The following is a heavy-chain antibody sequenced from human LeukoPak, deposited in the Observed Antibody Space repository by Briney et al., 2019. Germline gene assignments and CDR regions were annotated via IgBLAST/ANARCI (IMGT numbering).Heavy chain of an antibody. CDR1: GFTFSSYA. D-gene: IGHD6-19*01. CDR2: ISGSGGST. CDR3: ARGIAVAGTSGDYFDY. Sequence: PGGSLRLSCAASGFTFSSYAMSWVRQAPGKGLEWVSAISGSGGSTYYADSVKGRFTISRDNSKNTLYLQMNSLRAEDTAVYYCARGIAVAGTSGDYFDYWGQGTLVTVSS. V-gene: IGHV3-23*01. J-gene: IGHJ4*02.